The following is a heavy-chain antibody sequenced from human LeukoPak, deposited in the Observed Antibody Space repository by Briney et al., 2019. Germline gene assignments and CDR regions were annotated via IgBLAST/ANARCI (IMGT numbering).Heavy chain of an antibody. V-gene: IGHV3-21*01. J-gene: IGHJ5*02. Sequence: GGSLRPSCAASGFTFSSYSMNWVRQAPGKGLEWVSSISSSSSYIYYADSAKGRFTISRDNAKNSLYLQMNSLRAEDTAVYYCARGTRYYDSRINWFDPWGQGTLVTVSS. D-gene: IGHD3-3*01. CDR3: ARGTRYYDSRINWFDP. CDR2: ISSSSSYI. CDR1: GFTFSSYS.